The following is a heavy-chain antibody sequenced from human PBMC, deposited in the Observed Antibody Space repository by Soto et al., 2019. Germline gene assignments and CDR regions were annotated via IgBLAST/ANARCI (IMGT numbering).Heavy chain of an antibody. Sequence: SEALSLTSTVSGGSISGHYWSWIRQPPGKGLQYIGYISYSGSTNYNPSLKSRVTISVDTSNNQFSLRLSSVTAADTAVYYCARDVGLQHDTGYYDFWSGKNNWFDPWGQGILVTVS. CDR2: ISYSGST. V-gene: IGHV4-59*11. J-gene: IGHJ5*02. CDR1: GGSISGHY. CDR3: ARDVGLQHDTGYYDFWSGKNNWFDP. D-gene: IGHD3-3*01.